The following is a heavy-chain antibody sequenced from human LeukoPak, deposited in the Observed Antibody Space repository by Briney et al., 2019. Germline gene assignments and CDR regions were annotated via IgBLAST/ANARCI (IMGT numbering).Heavy chain of an antibody. CDR3: AARYNWNDLAY. CDR2: IKSKTDGGTT. V-gene: IGHV3-15*01. Sequence: GGSLRLSCAASGFTFTNAWMSWVRQAPGKGLEWVGRIKSKTDGGTTDYAAPVEGRFTISRDDSKNTLYLQMNGLKTEDRTVYYCAARYNWNDLAYWGQGTLVTVSS. CDR1: GFTFTNAW. J-gene: IGHJ4*02. D-gene: IGHD1-1*01.